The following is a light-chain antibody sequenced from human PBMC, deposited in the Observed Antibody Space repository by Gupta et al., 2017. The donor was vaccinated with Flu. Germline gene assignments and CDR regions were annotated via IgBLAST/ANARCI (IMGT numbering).Light chain of an antibody. J-gene: IGKJ3*01. Sequence: AIQLAQSPSSLSASVGDKVTITCRTSQGISNAVAWYQQKPGKAPKLLIYDASRLHSGVSSRFSGSGSGTDFTLTITSLQPKDFATYYCKQFNTFGPGTRLDI. CDR3: KQFNT. CDR2: DAS. CDR1: QGISNA. V-gene: IGKV1-13*02.